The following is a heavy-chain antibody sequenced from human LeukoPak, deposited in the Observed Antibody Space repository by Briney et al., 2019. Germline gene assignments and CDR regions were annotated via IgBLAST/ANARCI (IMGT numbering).Heavy chain of an antibody. V-gene: IGHV3-33*01. CDR2: IWYDGSNK. Sequence: TGGSLRLSCAASGFTFSSYGMHWVRQAPGKGLEWVAVIWYDGSNKYYADSVKGRFTISRDNSKNTLYLQMNSLRAEDTAVYYCARGPFPRLRSLDYWGQGTLVTVSS. J-gene: IGHJ4*02. CDR1: GFTFSSYG. CDR3: ARGPFPRLRSLDY. D-gene: IGHD4-17*01.